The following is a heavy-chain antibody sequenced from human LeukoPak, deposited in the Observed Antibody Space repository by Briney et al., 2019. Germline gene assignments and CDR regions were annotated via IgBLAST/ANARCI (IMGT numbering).Heavy chain of an antibody. CDR1: GGSFSTYY. CDR2: INHSGST. Sequence: SETLSLTCVVYGGSFSTYYWSWIRQPPGKGLEWIGEINHSGSTNYNPSLKSRVTISVDKSKNQFSLKLSSVTAADTAVYYCARGDYGDYADYWGQGTLVTVSS. V-gene: IGHV4-34*01. CDR3: ARGDYGDYADY. D-gene: IGHD4-17*01. J-gene: IGHJ4*02.